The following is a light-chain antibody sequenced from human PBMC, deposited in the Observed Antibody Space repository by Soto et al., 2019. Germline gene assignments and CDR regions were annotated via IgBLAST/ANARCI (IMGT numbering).Light chain of an antibody. Sequence: QSVLTQPPSVSAAPGQKVTISCSGSSSTIGKNYVSWYQQLPGTAPKLLIYDNNKRPSGIPDRFSGSKSGTSATLGITGLQTGDEADYYCGTWDSSLSAGPYVFGTGTKLTVL. CDR1: SSTIGKNY. CDR2: DNN. CDR3: GTWDSSLSAGPYV. V-gene: IGLV1-51*01. J-gene: IGLJ1*01.